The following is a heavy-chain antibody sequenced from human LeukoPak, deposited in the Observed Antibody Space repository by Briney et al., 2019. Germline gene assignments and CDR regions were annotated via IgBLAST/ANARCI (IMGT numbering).Heavy chain of an antibody. J-gene: IGHJ4*02. D-gene: IGHD4-17*01. V-gene: IGHV3-15*01. Sequence: GGSLRLSCAASGFTFSNAWMNWVRQSPGKGLEWVGRIKTKTDGGTTDYAAPVKGRFSISRDDSADTLYLQMNSLKTEDTAVYYCPADLFKRGYGDPKPFDYGGRGPLVPVSS. CDR2: IKTKTDGGTT. CDR1: GFTFSNAW. CDR3: PADLFKRGYGDPKPFDY.